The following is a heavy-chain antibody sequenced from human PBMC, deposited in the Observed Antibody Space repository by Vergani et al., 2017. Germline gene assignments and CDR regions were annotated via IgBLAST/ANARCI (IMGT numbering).Heavy chain of an antibody. CDR1: GYSFTSYW. D-gene: IGHD6-13*01. J-gene: IGHJ6*03. V-gene: IGHV5-51*01. Sequence: EVQLVQSGAEVKKPGESLKISCKGSGYSFTSYWIGWVRQMPGKGLEWMGIIYPGDSDTRYSPSFQGQVTISADKSISTASLQWSSLKASDTAMYYCARHEGSSSWFSYYYMDVWGKGTTVTVSS. CDR3: ARHEGSSSWFSYYYMDV. CDR2: IYPGDSDT.